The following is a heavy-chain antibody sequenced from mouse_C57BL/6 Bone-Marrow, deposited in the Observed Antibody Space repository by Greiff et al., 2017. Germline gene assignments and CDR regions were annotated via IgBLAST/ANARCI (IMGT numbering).Heavy chain of an antibody. V-gene: IGHV3-6*01. CDR3: AVEDYGYWDFDV. CDR1: GYSITSGYY. CDR2: ISYDGSN. D-gene: IGHD2-4*01. Sequence: EVKLMESGPGLVKPSQSLSLTCSVTGYSITSGYYWNWIRQFPGNKLEWMGYISYDGSNNYNPSLKNRISITRDTSKNQFFLKLNSVTTEDTATYDCAVEDYGYWDFDVWGTGTTVTVSS. J-gene: IGHJ1*03.